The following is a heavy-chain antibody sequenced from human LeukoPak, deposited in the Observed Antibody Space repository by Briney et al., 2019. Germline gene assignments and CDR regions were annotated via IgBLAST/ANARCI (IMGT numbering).Heavy chain of an antibody. CDR2: VNPNTGGT. Sequence: ASVKVSCKASEYTFTDYYIHWVRQAPGQGLEWIGWVNPNTGGTNYAQNFQGRVAMTRDTSISTAYMELSRLRSDDTAVYYCARDRRRYCSGGSCYPDYWGQGTLVTVSS. D-gene: IGHD2-15*01. V-gene: IGHV1-2*02. CDR3: ARDRRRYCSGGSCYPDY. CDR1: EYTFTDYY. J-gene: IGHJ4*02.